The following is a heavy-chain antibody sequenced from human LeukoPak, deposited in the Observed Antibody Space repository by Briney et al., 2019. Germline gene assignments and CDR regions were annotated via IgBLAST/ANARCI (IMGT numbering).Heavy chain of an antibody. CDR1: GYTFTDYY. Sequence: LGASVKVSCKASGYTFTDYYIHWVRQAPGQGLEWMGSINPKSGDRNYAQTFQGMVSMTWETSISTAYMELSRLRSDATAVYYCARVGYCNSRTCSSYDYWGQGTLVTVSS. CDR3: ARVGYCNSRTCSSYDY. D-gene: IGHD2-2*01. V-gene: IGHV1-2*03. J-gene: IGHJ4*02. CDR2: INPKSGDR.